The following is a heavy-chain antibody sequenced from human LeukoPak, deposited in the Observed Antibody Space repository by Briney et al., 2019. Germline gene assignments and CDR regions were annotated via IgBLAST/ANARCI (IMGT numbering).Heavy chain of an antibody. CDR3: ARATAFLLWFGELMGAFDI. Sequence: ASVKVSCKASGYTFTGYYMHWVRQAPGQGREWMGWINPNSGGTNYAQKFQGRVTMTRDTSISTAYMELSRLRSDETAVYYCARATAFLLWFGELMGAFDIWGRGTMVTVSS. CDR1: GYTFTGYY. V-gene: IGHV1-2*02. J-gene: IGHJ3*02. D-gene: IGHD3-10*01. CDR2: INPNSGGT.